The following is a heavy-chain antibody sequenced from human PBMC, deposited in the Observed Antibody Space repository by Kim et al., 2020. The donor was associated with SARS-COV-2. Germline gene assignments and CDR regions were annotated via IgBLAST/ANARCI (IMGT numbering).Heavy chain of an antibody. V-gene: IGHV3-23*01. CDR1: GFTFSSYA. CDR3: AKGSIADPSRCGGDCYSGDD. J-gene: IGHJ4*02. CDR2: ISGSGGST. D-gene: IGHD2-21*02. Sequence: GGSLRLSCAASGFTFSSYAMSWVRQAPGKGLEWVSAISGSGGSTYYADSVKGRFTISRDNSKNTLYLQMNSLRAEDTAVYYCAKGSIADPSRCGGDCYSGDDWGQGTLVTVSS.